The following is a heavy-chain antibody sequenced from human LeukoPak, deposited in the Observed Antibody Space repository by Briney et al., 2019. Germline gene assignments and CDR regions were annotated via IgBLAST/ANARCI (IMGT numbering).Heavy chain of an antibody. J-gene: IGHJ4*02. CDR2: ISGSKGKT. CDR1: GYTFTSYG. Sequence: ASVKVSCKASGYTFTSYGISWVRQAPGQGLEWVGWISGSKGKTIYAQKFQGRVTMATDTSTSTVYMEVRSLRSDDTAVYYCARSLNNMLIDYWGQGTLVTVSS. V-gene: IGHV1-18*01. CDR3: ARSLNNMLIDY. D-gene: IGHD2-8*01.